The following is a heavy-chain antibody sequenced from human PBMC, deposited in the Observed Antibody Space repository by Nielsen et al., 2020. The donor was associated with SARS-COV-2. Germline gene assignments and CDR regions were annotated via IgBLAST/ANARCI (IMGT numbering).Heavy chain of an antibody. D-gene: IGHD3-22*01. V-gene: IGHV3-23*01. J-gene: IGHJ4*02. CDR3: ARVLGYYDSSAYSTPFDY. Sequence: GGSLRLSCAASGFTFSDYAMSWVRQAPGKGLEWVSAISRSGDTTYYADPVKGRFTISRDNSKETLYLQINRLRAEDTAGYYCARVLGYYDSSAYSTPFDYWGQGILVTVSS. CDR2: ISRSGDTT. CDR1: GFTFSDYA.